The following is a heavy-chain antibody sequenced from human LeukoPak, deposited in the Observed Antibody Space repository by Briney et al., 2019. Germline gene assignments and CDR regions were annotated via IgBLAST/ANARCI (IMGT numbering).Heavy chain of an antibody. CDR2: IYYSGST. J-gene: IGHJ5*02. V-gene: IGHV4-59*01. CDR1: GGSISSYY. D-gene: IGHD6-19*01. Sequence: SETLSLTCTVSGGSISSYYWSWIRQSPGKGLEWIRYIYYSGSTNYNPSLKSRVTISVDTSKNQFSLKLSSVTAADTAVYYCARGPHGAVAHVTWFDPWGQGTLVTVSS. CDR3: ARGPHGAVAHVTWFDP.